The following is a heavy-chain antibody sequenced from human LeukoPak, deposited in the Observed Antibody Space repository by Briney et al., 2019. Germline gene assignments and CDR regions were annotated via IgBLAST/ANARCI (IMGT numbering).Heavy chain of an antibody. J-gene: IGHJ6*02. Sequence: SETLSLTCAVDGGSFSGYYWSWIRQPPGKGLEWIGEINHSGSTNYNPSLKSRVTISVDTSKNQFSLKLSSVTAADTAVYYCARETGVCSSTSCYSRTYGMDVWGQGTTVTVSS. V-gene: IGHV4-34*01. CDR2: INHSGST. D-gene: IGHD2-2*01. CDR3: ARETGVCSSTSCYSRTYGMDV. CDR1: GGSFSGYY.